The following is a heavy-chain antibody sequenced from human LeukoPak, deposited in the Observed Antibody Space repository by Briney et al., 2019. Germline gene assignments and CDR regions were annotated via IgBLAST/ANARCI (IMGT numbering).Heavy chain of an antibody. J-gene: IGHJ5*02. V-gene: IGHV1-69*13. Sequence: GASVKVSCKASGGTFISCAISWVRQAPGQGLEWMGGIIPIFGTANYAQKFQGRVTITADESTSTAYMELSSLRSEDTAVYYCARDRRVDYGDYWFDPWGQGTLVTVSS. CDR2: IIPIFGTA. CDR3: ARDRRVDYGDYWFDP. D-gene: IGHD4-17*01. CDR1: GGTFISCA.